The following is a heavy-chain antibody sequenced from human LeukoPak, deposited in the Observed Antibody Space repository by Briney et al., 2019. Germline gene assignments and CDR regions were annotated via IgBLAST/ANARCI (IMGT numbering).Heavy chain of an antibody. CDR2: IYPGDSDA. D-gene: IGHD2-21*02. Sequence: NHGESLKISCTGFGYSFTTYWIGWVRQMPGKGLEWMVIIYPGDSDARYSPSFQGQVTISVDKSISTAYLQWSSLKASDTAMYYCARQGRIVVVTTTHDAFDIWGQGTMVTVSS. CDR3: ARQGRIVVVTTTHDAFDI. V-gene: IGHV5-51*01. CDR1: GYSFTTYW. J-gene: IGHJ3*02.